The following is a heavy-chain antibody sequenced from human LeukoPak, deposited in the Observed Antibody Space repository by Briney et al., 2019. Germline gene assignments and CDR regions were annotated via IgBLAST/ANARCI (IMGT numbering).Heavy chain of an antibody. D-gene: IGHD3-3*01. V-gene: IGHV3-74*01. CDR3: ARENWSGYYRWIDY. Sequence: GGSLRLSCEGSGFRFSGYWMHWVRQAPGKGLVWVSRIQGDERSASYGDSVRGRFTISKDNAKNILYLQMDSLRVEDTAVYYCARENWSGYYRWIDYWGQGTLVTVSS. J-gene: IGHJ4*02. CDR1: GFRFSGYW. CDR2: IQGDERSA.